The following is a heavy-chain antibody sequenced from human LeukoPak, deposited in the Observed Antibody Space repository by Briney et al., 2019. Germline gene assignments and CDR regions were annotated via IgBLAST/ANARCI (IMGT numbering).Heavy chain of an antibody. J-gene: IGHJ3*01. V-gene: IGHV4-59*08. CDR1: DDSFSSHY. Sequence: SETLSLTCAVSDDSFSSHYWTWIRQPPGKGLEWIGYISYIGSTNYNPSLKSRVTISIDTSKNQFSLKLSSVTAADTAVYHCARVGGIAAAGYGFDVWGQGTMVTVSS. CDR2: ISYIGST. D-gene: IGHD6-13*01. CDR3: ARVGGIAAAGYGFDV.